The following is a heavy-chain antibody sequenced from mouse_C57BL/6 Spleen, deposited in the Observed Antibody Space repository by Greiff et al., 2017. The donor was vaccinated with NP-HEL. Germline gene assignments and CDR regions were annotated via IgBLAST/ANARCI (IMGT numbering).Heavy chain of an antibody. CDR1: GYTFTSYW. CDR2: IDPSDSYT. D-gene: IGHD4-1*01. CDR3: ALGRRFDY. J-gene: IGHJ2*01. V-gene: IGHV1-50*01. Sequence: VQLQQPGAELVKPGASVKLSCKASGYTFTSYWMQWVKQRPGQGLEWIGEIDPSDSYTNYNQKFKGKATLTVDTSSSTAYMQLSSLTSEDSAVYYCALGRRFDYWGQGTTLTVSS.